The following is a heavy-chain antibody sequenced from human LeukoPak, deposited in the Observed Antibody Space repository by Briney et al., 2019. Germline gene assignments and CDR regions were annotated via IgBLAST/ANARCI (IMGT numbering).Heavy chain of an antibody. V-gene: IGHV3-30-3*01. CDR1: GFTFSSYA. CDR3: ARESLSSGSFDY. J-gene: IGHJ4*02. D-gene: IGHD6-19*01. CDR2: ISYDGSNK. Sequence: GGSLRLSCAACGFTFSSYAMHWVRQAPGKGLKWVAVISYDGSNKYYADSVKGRFTISRDNSKNTLYLQMNSLRAEDTAVYYCARESLSSGSFDYWGQGTLVTVSS.